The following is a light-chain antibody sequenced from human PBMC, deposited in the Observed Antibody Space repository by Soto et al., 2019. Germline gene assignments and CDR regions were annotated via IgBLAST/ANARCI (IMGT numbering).Light chain of an antibody. CDR2: DVN. Sequence: QSALTQPRSVSGSPGQSVTISCTGTNSDVGGFNYVSWYQQHPGKAPKVMIHDVNQRPSGVPDRFSGSKSGNTASLTISGLQAEDEADYHCCSYAGSSNWVFGGGTKLTVL. V-gene: IGLV2-11*01. J-gene: IGLJ3*02. CDR1: NSDVGGFNY. CDR3: CSYAGSSNWV.